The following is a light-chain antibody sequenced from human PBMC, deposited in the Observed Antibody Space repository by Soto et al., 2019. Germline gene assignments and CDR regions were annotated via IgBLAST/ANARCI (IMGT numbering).Light chain of an antibody. J-gene: IGKJ2*01. CDR2: AAS. CDR1: QSISSD. CDR3: QQSYSTPRT. Sequence: DIQMTQSPSSLSASVGDRVTITCRASQSISSDLNWYQQKQGKAPKLLIYAASSLQSGVPSRFSGSGSGTDFTLTISSLQPEDFATYYCQQSYSTPRTFGQGTKVEIK. V-gene: IGKV1-39*01.